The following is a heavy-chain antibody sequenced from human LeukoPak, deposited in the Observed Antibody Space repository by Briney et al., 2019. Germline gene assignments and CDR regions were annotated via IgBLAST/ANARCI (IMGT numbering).Heavy chain of an antibody. CDR3: TRREYNAYRTAFPF. Sequence: ESRKISFKTSGYIFSNYWIAGVRQPPGKGLEWMGIIYPHDSNVKYSPSFQGHVTISVDKSISPAYLQWNTLEASDTATYFCTRREYNAYRTAFPFWGQGTEVAVSS. CDR2: IYPHDSNV. CDR1: GYIFSNYW. V-gene: IGHV5-51*01. D-gene: IGHD2/OR15-2a*01. J-gene: IGHJ1*01.